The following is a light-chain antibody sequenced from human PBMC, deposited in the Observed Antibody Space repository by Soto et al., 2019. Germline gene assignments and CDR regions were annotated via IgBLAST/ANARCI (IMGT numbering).Light chain of an antibody. CDR2: DVS. J-gene: IGLJ2*01. CDR3: GSHAGSSVV. V-gene: IGLV2-8*01. CDR1: SSDVGGYNY. Sequence: QSVLTQPPSASGSPGQSVTISCTGTSSDVGGYNYVSWYQQHPGKAPKVIIYDVSKRPSGVPDRFSGSKSGNTASLTVSGLQAEDEADYYCGSHAGSSVVFGGGTQLTVL.